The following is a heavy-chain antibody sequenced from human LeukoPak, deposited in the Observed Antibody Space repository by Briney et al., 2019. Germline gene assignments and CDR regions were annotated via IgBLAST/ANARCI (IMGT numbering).Heavy chain of an antibody. J-gene: IGHJ4*02. CDR3: AKDSNYDFWSGNQAFDY. CDR1: GFTFDDYA. D-gene: IGHD3-3*01. V-gene: IGHV3-9*01. Sequence: GGSLRLSCAASGFTFDDYAMYWVRQAPGKGLEWVSGISWNSGSIGYADSVKGRFTISRDNAKNSLYLQMNSLRAEDTALYYCAKDSNYDFWSGNQAFDYWGQGTLVTVSS. CDR2: ISWNSGSI.